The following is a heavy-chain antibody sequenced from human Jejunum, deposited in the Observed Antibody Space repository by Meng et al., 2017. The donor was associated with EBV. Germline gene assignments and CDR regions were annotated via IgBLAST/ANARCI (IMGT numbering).Heavy chain of an antibody. CDR3: AKQPSSGVFEN. CDR2: SNPIIPTT. J-gene: IGHJ4*02. CDR1: GGTFSSHT. D-gene: IGHD3-22*01. Sequence: HVQLVPSGAEVNKPGASVKVSCKTSGGTFSSHTIAWLRQAPGQGLEWMGGSNPIIPTTAQNFQGRVTFTADESTTTAYMELDSLRSDDTAVYYCAKQPSSGVFENWSQETLFNVSS. V-gene: IGHV1-69*01.